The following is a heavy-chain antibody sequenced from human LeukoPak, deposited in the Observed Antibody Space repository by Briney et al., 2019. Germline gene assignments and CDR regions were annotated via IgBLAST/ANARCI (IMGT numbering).Heavy chain of an antibody. Sequence: GGSLRLSCSASGFTFSSYAMHWVRQAPGKGLEYVSAISSNGGSTYYADSVKGRFTISRDNSKNTLYLQMSSLRAEDTAVYYCVKSRVVVAANDAFDIWGQGTMDTVSS. CDR3: VKSRVVVAANDAFDI. V-gene: IGHV3-64D*06. D-gene: IGHD2-15*01. CDR1: GFTFSSYA. J-gene: IGHJ3*02. CDR2: ISSNGGST.